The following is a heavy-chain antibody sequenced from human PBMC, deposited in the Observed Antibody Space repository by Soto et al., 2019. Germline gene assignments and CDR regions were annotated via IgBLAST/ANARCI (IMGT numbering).Heavy chain of an antibody. D-gene: IGHD6-13*01. V-gene: IGHV3-23*01. CDR1: GFTYSSYA. CDR3: AKTRYSSSWYYLDAFDI. Sequence: EVQLLESGGGLLQPGGSLRLSCAASGFTYSSYAMSWVRQAPGKGLEWVSAISGSGGSTYYADSVKGRFTISRDNSKNTLYLQMNSLRAEDTAVYYCAKTRYSSSWYYLDAFDIWGQGTMVPVSS. CDR2: ISGSGGST. J-gene: IGHJ3*02.